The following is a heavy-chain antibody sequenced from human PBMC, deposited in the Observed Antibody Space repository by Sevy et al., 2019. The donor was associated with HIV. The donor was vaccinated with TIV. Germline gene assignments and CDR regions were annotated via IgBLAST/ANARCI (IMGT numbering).Heavy chain of an antibody. CDR2: ISGSGDST. Sequence: GGSLRLSCAASAFSFKTYAMSWVRRAPGKGLEWVSTISGSGDSTFYSDSVKGRFTISRDNSKNTLYLQMNSLRAEDTAVYYCAKPRGSFYFDYWGQGTLVTVSS. CDR1: AFSFKTYA. J-gene: IGHJ4*02. D-gene: IGHD3-16*01. CDR3: AKPRGSFYFDY. V-gene: IGHV3-23*01.